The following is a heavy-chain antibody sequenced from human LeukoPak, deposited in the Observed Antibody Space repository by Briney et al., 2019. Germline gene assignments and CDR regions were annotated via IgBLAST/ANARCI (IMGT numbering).Heavy chain of an antibody. CDR3: ARIKVGATVDY. V-gene: IGHV4-59*01. CDR2: IDDSGST. Sequence: KSGGSLRLSCAASGFTFSDYYMSWIRQAPGKGLEWIGFIDDSGSTNYNSSLKSRLTMSVDTSKNQFSLKLSSVTAADTAVYYCARIKVGATVDYWGQGALVTVSS. J-gene: IGHJ4*02. CDR1: GFTFSDYY. D-gene: IGHD1-26*01.